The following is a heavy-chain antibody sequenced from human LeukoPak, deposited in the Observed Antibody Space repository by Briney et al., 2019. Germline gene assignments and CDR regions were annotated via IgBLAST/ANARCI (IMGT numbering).Heavy chain of an antibody. D-gene: IGHD3-3*01. CDR1: GGSISSGSYY. CDR2: IYTSGST. V-gene: IGHV4-61*02. J-gene: IGHJ6*03. Sequence: SETLSLTCTVSGGSISSGSYYWSWIRQPAGKGLEWIGRIYTSGSTNYNPSLKSRVTISVDTPKNQFSLKLSSVTAADTAVYYCARGTPYYDFWSGYYHYYMDVWGKGTTVTVSS. CDR3: ARGTPYYDFWSGYYHYYMDV.